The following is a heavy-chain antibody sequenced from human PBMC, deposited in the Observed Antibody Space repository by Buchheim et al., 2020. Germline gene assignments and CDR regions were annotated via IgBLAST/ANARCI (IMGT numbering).Heavy chain of an antibody. Sequence: EVQLVESGGGLVQPGGSLILSCAGAGFTFSDTGLHWVRQASGKGLEWVGHSGNVANSYATTYAASVTGRFTFSRDDSKNTAFLQMNSLKTEDTAVYYCVRHGYGMDVWGQGTT. CDR2: SGNVANSYAT. V-gene: IGHV3-73*01. CDR3: VRHGYGMDV. CDR1: GFTFSDTG. J-gene: IGHJ6*02.